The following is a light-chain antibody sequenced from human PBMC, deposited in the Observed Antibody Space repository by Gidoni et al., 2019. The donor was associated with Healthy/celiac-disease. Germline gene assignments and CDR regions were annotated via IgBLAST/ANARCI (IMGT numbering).Light chain of an antibody. CDR3: SSYTSSSLV. CDR2: DVS. J-gene: IGLJ2*01. Sequence: QAALNQPASVSGSPGQSITISCTGTSSDVGGYNYVSWYQQHPGKAPKLMIYDVSNRPSGVSNRFSGSKSGNTASLTISVLQAEDEADYYCSSYTSSSLVFGGGTKLTVL. V-gene: IGLV2-14*03. CDR1: SSDVGGYNY.